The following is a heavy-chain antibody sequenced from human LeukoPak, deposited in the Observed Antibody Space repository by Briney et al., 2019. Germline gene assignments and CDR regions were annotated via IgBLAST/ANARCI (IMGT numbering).Heavy chain of an antibody. J-gene: IGHJ6*03. V-gene: IGHV3-30*02. D-gene: IGHD3-9*01. CDR1: GFTFSSYG. Sequence: PGGSLRLSCAASGFTFSSYGMHWVRQAPGKGLEWVAFIRYDGSNKYYADSVKGRFTISRDNSKNTLYLQMNSLRAEDTAVYYYAKDKYIRDFVGHYYYHYMDFWGKGTTVTVSS. CDR2: IRYDGSNK. CDR3: AKDKYIRDFVGHYYYHYMDF.